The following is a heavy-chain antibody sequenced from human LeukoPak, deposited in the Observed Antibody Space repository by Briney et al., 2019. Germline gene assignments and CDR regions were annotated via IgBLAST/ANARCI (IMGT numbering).Heavy chain of an antibody. CDR2: ISSSGSNI. V-gene: IGHV3-48*03. J-gene: IGHJ4*02. D-gene: IGHD6-6*01. Sequence: PGGSLRLSCAASGFTFSSYEMNWVRQATGKGLEWVSYISSSGSNIYYADSVKGRFTISRDNAKNSLFLQMNSLRAEDTAVYYCARLYSSSSGRALDYWGQGTLVTVSS. CDR3: ARLYSSSSGRALDY. CDR1: GFTFSSYE.